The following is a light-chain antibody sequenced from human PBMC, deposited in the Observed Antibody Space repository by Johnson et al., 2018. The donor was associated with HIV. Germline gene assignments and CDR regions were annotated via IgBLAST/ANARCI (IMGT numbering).Light chain of an antibody. CDR2: SNN. Sequence: QSVLTQPPSASGTPGQRVTISCSGSSSNIGSNTVNWYQQLPGTAPKLLIYSNNQRPAGVPDRFSGSKYGTSASLALSGLQTGDEADYYCGTWDSSLSAGRAFGTGTKVTVL. CDR1: SSNIGSNT. V-gene: IGLV1-44*01. J-gene: IGLJ1*01. CDR3: GTWDSSLSAGRA.